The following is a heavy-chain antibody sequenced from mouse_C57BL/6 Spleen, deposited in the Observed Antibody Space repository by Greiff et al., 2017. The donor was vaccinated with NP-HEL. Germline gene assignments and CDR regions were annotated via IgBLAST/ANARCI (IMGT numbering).Heavy chain of an antibody. Sequence: QVQLQQSGAELVMPGASVKLSCKASGYTFTSYWMHWVKQRPGQGLEWIGEIDPSDSYTNYNQKFKGKSTLTVDKSSSTAYMQLSSLTSEDSAVYYCARFDYEFAYWGQGTLVTVSA. CDR1: GYTFTSYW. CDR3: ARFDYEFAY. CDR2: IDPSDSYT. D-gene: IGHD2-4*01. V-gene: IGHV1-69*01. J-gene: IGHJ3*01.